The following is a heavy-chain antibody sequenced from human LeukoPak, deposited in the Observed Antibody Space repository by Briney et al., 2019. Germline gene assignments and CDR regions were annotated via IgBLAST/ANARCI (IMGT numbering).Heavy chain of an antibody. Sequence: GGSLRLSCAVSGFTVSGNYMSWVRQAPGKGLEWVSLIYSGGTTYYADSVKGRFTISRDNSKNTLYLQMNSLRAEDTAVYYCARESVGALYYWGQGTLVTVSS. CDR1: GFTVSGNY. CDR2: IYSGGTT. D-gene: IGHD1-26*01. CDR3: ARESVGALYY. V-gene: IGHV3-53*05. J-gene: IGHJ4*02.